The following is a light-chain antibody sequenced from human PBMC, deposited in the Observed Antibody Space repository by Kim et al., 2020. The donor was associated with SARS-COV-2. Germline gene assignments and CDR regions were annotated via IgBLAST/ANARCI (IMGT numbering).Light chain of an antibody. V-gene: IGKV1-39*01. CDR1: QSLGTY. CDR3: QQSFSSPWT. CDR2: LAS. J-gene: IGKJ1*01. Sequence: GSVGDRVTITCRTSQSLGTYLNWYQQKPGNAPKLLIYLASSLQTGVPSRFSGSGSGTDFTLTITSLQPEGFATYYCQQSFSSPWTFGPGTKVDIK.